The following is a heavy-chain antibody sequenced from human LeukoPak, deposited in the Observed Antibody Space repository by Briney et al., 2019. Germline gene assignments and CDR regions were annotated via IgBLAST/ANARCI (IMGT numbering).Heavy chain of an antibody. CDR3: AREGDYRGDWFDP. V-gene: IGHV1-2*02. Sequence: ASVKVSCKASGYTFTGYYMHWVRQAPGQGLEWMGWINPNSGGTNYAQEFQGRVTMTRDTSISTAYMELSRLRSDDTAVYYCAREGDYRGDWFDPWGQGTLVTVSS. CDR1: GYTFTGYY. D-gene: IGHD3-16*01. J-gene: IGHJ5*02. CDR2: INPNSGGT.